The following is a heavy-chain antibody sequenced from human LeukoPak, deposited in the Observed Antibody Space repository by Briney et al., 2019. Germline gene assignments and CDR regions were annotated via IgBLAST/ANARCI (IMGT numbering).Heavy chain of an antibody. D-gene: IGHD6-19*01. V-gene: IGHV4-34*01. J-gene: IGHJ6*02. Sequence: SETLSLTCAVYAGSSSGYYWSWIRHPPGKGLEWIGEINHSGSTNYNPSLKSRVTISVDTSKNQLSPKLSSVTAADTAVYYCARGHGYSSGWYEPYHYGMDVWGQGTTVTVSS. CDR1: AGSSSGYY. CDR2: INHSGST. CDR3: ARGHGYSSGWYEPYHYGMDV.